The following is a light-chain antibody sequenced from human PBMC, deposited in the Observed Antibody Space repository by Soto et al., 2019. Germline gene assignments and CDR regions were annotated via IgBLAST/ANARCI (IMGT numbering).Light chain of an antibody. CDR2: GAS. J-gene: IGKJ2*01. CDR3: QQYGSSIRYT. V-gene: IGKV3-20*01. Sequence: EIVLTQSTGTLSLSPGERATLSCRASQSVNGNYLTWYQQKPGQAPRLLIYGASTRATGTPDRFSGSGAGTVFSLTISRLEPEDFVVYYCQQYGSSIRYTFGQGTKLEIK. CDR1: QSVNGNY.